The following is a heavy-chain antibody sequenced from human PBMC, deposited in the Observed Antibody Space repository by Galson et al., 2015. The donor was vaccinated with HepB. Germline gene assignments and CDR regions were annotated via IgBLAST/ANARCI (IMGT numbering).Heavy chain of an antibody. D-gene: IGHD6-13*01. J-gene: IGHJ5*02. CDR3: AKGGYSSSWYVGPDH. CDR1: GFTFSSYG. CDR2: ISNDGSNK. Sequence: SLRLSCAASGFTFSSYGMHWVRQAPGKGLEWVAVISNDGSNKYYADSVKGRFTISRDNSKNTLYLQMNSLRAEDTAVYYCAKGGYSSSWYVGPDHWGQGTLVTVSS. V-gene: IGHV3-30*18.